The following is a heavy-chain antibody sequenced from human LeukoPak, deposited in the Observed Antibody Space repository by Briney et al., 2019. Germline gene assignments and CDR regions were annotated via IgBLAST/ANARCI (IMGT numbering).Heavy chain of an antibody. CDR1: GGSISSYY. V-gene: IGHV4-4*07. J-gene: IGHJ6*03. D-gene: IGHD2-2*01. CDR3: GRLGGDIVVVSAAEYYYYYYYVVV. CDR2: IYTSGST. Sequence: SETLSLTCTVSGGSISSYYWSWIRQPAGKGLEWIGRIYTSGSTNYNPSLKSRVTMSVDTSKNQFSLKLSSVTAADTAVYYCGRLGGDIVVVSAAEYYYYYYYVVVWGKGTTVTVS.